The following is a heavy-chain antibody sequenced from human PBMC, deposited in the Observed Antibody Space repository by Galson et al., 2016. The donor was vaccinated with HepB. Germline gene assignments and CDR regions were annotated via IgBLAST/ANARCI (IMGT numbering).Heavy chain of an antibody. D-gene: IGHD1-26*01. CDR1: GGPFTGYY. V-gene: IGHV4-34*01. CDR3: AGTGVRTTRGY. Sequence: SETLSLTCAVSGGPFTGYYWSWIRQTPEKGLEWLGQVNHLGVTTYNPSLKSRITISVDTSKNQISLRLTSGTAADTAIYYCAGTGVRTTRGYWGQGTLVTVSS. J-gene: IGHJ4*02. CDR2: VNHLGVT.